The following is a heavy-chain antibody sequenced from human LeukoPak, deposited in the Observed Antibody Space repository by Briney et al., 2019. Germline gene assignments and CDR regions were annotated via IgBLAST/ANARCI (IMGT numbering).Heavy chain of an antibody. CDR2: IYTSGST. Sequence: SETLSLTCTVSGGSISSGSYYWSWIRQPAGKGLEWIGRIYTSGSTNYNPSLKSRVTISVDTSKNQFSLKLSSVTAADTAVYYCARVEYSSWFDPWGQGTLVTVSS. CDR3: ARVEYSSWFDP. V-gene: IGHV4-61*02. CDR1: GGSISSGSYY. D-gene: IGHD6-6*01. J-gene: IGHJ5*02.